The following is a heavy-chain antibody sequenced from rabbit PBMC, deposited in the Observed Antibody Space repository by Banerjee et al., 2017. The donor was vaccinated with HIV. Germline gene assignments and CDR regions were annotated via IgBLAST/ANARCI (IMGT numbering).Heavy chain of an antibody. D-gene: IGHD6-1*01. V-gene: IGHV1S45*01. CDR1: GFSFSNGYV. CDR2: INTISGDT. CDR3: ARGVGGYGDGWYFTL. J-gene: IGHJ4*01. Sequence: QEQLVESGGGLVQPEGTLTLTCTASGFSFSNGYVMCWVRQAPGKGLEWIACINTISGDTVYATWAKGRFTISKASWTTVTLQMTSLTAADTASYFCARGVGGYGDGWYFTLWGPGTLVTVS.